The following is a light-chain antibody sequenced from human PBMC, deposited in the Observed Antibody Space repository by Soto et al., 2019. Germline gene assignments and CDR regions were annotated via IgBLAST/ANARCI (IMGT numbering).Light chain of an antibody. Sequence: DIQMTQSPSSLSASVGDRVTITCRASQSIGRFLNWHQQKPGKAPNVLINVASTLRSGVPSRFSGSGSGTEFTLTISSLQSEDFAVYFCQQYNIWPQTFGQGTKVDIK. CDR1: QSIGRF. J-gene: IGKJ1*01. CDR3: QQYNIWPQT. V-gene: IGKV1-39*01. CDR2: VAS.